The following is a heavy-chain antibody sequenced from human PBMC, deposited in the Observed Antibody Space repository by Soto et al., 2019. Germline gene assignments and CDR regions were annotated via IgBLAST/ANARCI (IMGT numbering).Heavy chain of an antibody. CDR2: IRSNGYRGTT. J-gene: IGHJ5*02. V-gene: IGHV3-49*03. Sequence: PGGSLRLSCTASGFTFGVYAMSWFRQAPGKGLEWVGFIRSNGYRGTTEYAASVKGRFTISRDDSKSIAYLQMNSLKTEDTAVYYCTPLRDIVVLLVAPPWGQGTLVTVSS. D-gene: IGHD2-15*01. CDR1: GFTFGVYA. CDR3: TPLRDIVVLLVAPP.